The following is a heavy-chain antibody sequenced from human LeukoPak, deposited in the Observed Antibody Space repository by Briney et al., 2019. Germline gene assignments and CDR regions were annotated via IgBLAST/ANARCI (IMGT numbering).Heavy chain of an antibody. Sequence: GGSLRLSCAASGFTFSSYWMSWVRQAPGKGLEWVANIKQDGSEKYYVGSVKGRFTISRDNAKNSLYLQMNSLRAEDTAVYYCAKWGPYDILTGRVNWGQGTLVTVSS. D-gene: IGHD3-9*01. CDR3: AKWGPYDILTGRVN. CDR2: IKQDGSEK. J-gene: IGHJ4*02. V-gene: IGHV3-7*03. CDR1: GFTFSSYW.